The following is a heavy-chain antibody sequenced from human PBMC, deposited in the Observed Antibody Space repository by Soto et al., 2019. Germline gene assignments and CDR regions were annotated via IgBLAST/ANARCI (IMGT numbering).Heavy chain of an antibody. D-gene: IGHD4-17*01. CDR1: GFSFSRYW. J-gene: IGHJ4*02. CDR2: INSDGSTT. Sequence: EVQLVESGGGLVQPGGSLRLSCAASGFSFSRYWMNWVRQAPGKWLVWVSHINSDGSTTNYADSVKGRFTISRNNAKNTLYLQMNSLIVEDTAVYYCASSYGGNVPFDYWCEGTLVIESS. V-gene: IGHV3-74*01. CDR3: ASSYGGNVPFDY.